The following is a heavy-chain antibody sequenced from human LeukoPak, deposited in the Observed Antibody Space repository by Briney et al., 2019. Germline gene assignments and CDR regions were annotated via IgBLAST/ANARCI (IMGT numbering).Heavy chain of an antibody. V-gene: IGHV1-69*05. D-gene: IGHD1-26*01. J-gene: IGHJ4*03. CDR1: GGTFSSYA. Sequence: SVKVSCKASGGTFSSYAISWVRQAPGQGLEWMGGIIPIFGTANYAQKFQGRVTITTDESTSTAYMELNSLRSEDTAVYYCAREWEPEVGYFDYWGQGTLVTVSS. CDR3: AREWEPEVGYFDY. CDR2: IIPIFGTA.